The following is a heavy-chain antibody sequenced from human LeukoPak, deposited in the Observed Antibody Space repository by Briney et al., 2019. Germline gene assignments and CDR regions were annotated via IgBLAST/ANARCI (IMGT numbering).Heavy chain of an antibody. Sequence: ASVKVSCKASGGTFSSYAISWVRQAPGQGLEWMGGIIPIFGTANYAQKFQGRVTITADESTSTAYMELSSLRSDDTAVYYCARDLRYFGMGDAMDVWGKGTTVTISS. V-gene: IGHV1-69*13. CDR2: IIPIFGTA. CDR3: ARDLRYFGMGDAMDV. J-gene: IGHJ6*04. CDR1: GGTFSSYA. D-gene: IGHD3-9*01.